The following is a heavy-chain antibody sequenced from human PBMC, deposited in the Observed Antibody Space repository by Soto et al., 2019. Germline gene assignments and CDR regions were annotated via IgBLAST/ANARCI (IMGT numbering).Heavy chain of an antibody. V-gene: IGHV5-51*01. CDR3: ARNRSFTLGFYYDGMDV. Sequence: GESLKISCQGPGYSFASYWIGWVRQMPGKDLEWMGIIYPGDSDTRYSPSFQGQVTISADKSLRTAYLQWASLKASDTALYYCARNRSFTLGFYYDGMDVWGQGTTVTVSS. CDR1: GYSFASYW. J-gene: IGHJ6*02. CDR2: IYPGDSDT. D-gene: IGHD6-6*01.